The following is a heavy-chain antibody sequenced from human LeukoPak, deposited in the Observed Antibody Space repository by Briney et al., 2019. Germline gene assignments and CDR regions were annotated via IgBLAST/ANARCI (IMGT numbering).Heavy chain of an antibody. CDR3: ARLRGDFWCGYYPGYFDY. V-gene: IGHV4-39*07. Sequence: SETLSLTCTVSGGSISSSSYFWGWIRQPPGKGLEWIGSLYYSGSTNYNPSLKSRVTISVDTSKNQFSLKLSSVTAADTAMYYCARLRGDFWCGYYPGYFDYWGQGTLVTVSS. J-gene: IGHJ4*02. CDR1: GGSISSSSYF. CDR2: LYYSGST. D-gene: IGHD3-3*01.